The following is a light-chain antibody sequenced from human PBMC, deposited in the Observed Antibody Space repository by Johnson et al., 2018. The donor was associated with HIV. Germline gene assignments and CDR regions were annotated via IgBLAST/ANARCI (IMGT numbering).Light chain of an antibody. CDR1: SSNIGNNF. CDR2: DTD. CDR3: GTWDNSLSGV. J-gene: IGLJ1*01. V-gene: IGLV1-51*01. Sequence: QSVLTQPPSVSAAPGQKVTVSCSGSSSNIGNNFVSWYQQVPGTAPKLLIYDTDKRPSGIPDRFSGSKSGTSATLGISGLQTGDEADYYCGTWDNSLSGVFGSGTKFTVL.